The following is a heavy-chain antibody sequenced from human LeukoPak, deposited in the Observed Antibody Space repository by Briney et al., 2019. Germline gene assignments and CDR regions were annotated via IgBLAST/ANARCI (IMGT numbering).Heavy chain of an antibody. Sequence: GGSLRLSCAASGFTFISYWMSWVRQAPGKGLEWVSSISSSSSFISSADSVKGRFTTSRDNAKNSLYLQMHSLRAEDTAVYYCARHDGWGAYWGQGTLVTVSS. CDR2: ISSSSSFI. CDR1: GFTFISYW. V-gene: IGHV3-21*01. J-gene: IGHJ4*02. D-gene: IGHD5-24*01. CDR3: ARHDGWGAY.